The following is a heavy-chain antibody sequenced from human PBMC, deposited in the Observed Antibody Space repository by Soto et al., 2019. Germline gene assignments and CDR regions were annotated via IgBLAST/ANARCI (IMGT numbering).Heavy chain of an antibody. V-gene: IGHV4-59*01. D-gene: IGHD1-26*01. J-gene: IGHJ1*01. CDR3: PLRCVAVVHYF. CDR2: LYYGRSA. CDR1: GDSISSYY. Sequence: SETLSLTCAVSGDSISSYYCMWIRQPPVKGLESIGYLYYGRSANYNPSLKSRVTLSVDTSTKQCSLTLSSMTAADTAVYYSPLRCVAVVHYFWGQGTLALVTS.